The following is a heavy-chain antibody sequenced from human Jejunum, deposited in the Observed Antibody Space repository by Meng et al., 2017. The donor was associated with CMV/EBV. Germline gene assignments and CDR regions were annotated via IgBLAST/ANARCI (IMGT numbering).Heavy chain of an antibody. CDR3: AKRRGNSYYYNMDV. Sequence: GFTFSSYWLYCVRQTPGRGLVWVSRIKTDGSYTMYADSVKGRFTISRDNAKNTLYLQMDSLRAEDTAVYYCAKRRGNSYYYNMDVWGQGTTGTVSS. D-gene: IGHD1-1*01. V-gene: IGHV3-74*03. J-gene: IGHJ6*02. CDR1: GFTFSSYW. CDR2: IKTDGSYT.